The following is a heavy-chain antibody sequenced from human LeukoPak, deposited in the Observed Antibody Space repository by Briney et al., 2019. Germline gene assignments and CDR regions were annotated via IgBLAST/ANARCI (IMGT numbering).Heavy chain of an antibody. CDR1: GFTFSSYS. Sequence: GGSPRLSCAASGFTFSSYSMNWVRQAPGKGLEWVSAISGSGGSTYYADSVKGRFTISRDNSKNTLYLQMNSLRAEDTAVYYCAKDPTKYDILTGYYLSWFDPWGQGTLVTVSS. CDR2: ISGSGGST. CDR3: AKDPTKYDILTGYYLSWFDP. D-gene: IGHD3-9*01. J-gene: IGHJ5*02. V-gene: IGHV3-23*01.